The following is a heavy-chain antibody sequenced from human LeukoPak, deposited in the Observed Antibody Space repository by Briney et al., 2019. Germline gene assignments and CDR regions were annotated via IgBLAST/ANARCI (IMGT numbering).Heavy chain of an antibody. CDR2: IRYDGSNK. J-gene: IGHJ4*02. V-gene: IGHV3-30*02. CDR1: GFTFSSYG. Sequence: GGSLRLSCAASGFTFSSYGMHWVRQAPGKGLEWVAFIRYDGSNKYYADSVKGRLTIPRDNSKNTLYLQMNSLRAEDTAVYYCAKYYCSGGSCYVDYWGQGTLVTVSS. D-gene: IGHD2-15*01. CDR3: AKYYCSGGSCYVDY.